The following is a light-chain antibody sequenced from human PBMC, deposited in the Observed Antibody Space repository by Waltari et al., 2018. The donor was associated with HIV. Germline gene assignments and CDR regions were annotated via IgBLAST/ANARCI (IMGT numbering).Light chain of an antibody. Sequence: DIQMTQSPSSLSASVGDTVTITCRARQSIDNYLNWYQQTPGKAPRLLIFGATRLQSGVPSRFRGSGSGSDFTLTISSLEPEDFAVYYCQQRSNWPPYTFGQGTKLEIK. CDR2: GAT. V-gene: IGKV1-39*01. CDR1: QSIDNY. CDR3: QQRSNWPPYT. J-gene: IGKJ2*01.